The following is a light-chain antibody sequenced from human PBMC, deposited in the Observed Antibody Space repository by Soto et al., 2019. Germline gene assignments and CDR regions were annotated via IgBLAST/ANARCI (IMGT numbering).Light chain of an antibody. CDR2: GAS. CDR1: QSVSSNY. J-gene: IGKJ1*01. Sequence: KQSPGTLSLSPGERATLSCWASQSVSSNYLAWYQQKPGQAPRLLIYGASSRATGISDRCSGSGSGTDFSLTISILEPEDFAVYYCQQYGSSPQSFGQGTKVDIK. CDR3: QQYGSSPQS. V-gene: IGKV3-20*01.